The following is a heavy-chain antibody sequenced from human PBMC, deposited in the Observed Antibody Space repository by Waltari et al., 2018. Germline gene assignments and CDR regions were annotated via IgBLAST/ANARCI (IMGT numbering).Heavy chain of an antibody. J-gene: IGHJ4*02. CDR3: ARESQVVTAIFFDY. D-gene: IGHD2-21*02. CDR2: IYYSGST. CDR1: GGSVSSGSYY. V-gene: IGHV4-61*01. Sequence: QVQLQESGPGLVKPSAPLSLTCTVSGGSVSSGSYYWSWIRRPPGKGLEWIGYIYYSGSTNYNPSLKSRVTISVDTSKNQFSLKLSSVTAADTAVYYCARESQVVTAIFFDYWGQGTLVTVSS.